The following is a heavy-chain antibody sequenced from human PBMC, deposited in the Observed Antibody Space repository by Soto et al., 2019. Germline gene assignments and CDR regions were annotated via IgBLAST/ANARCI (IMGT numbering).Heavy chain of an antibody. CDR3: AKENEAAAGIGDWFDP. V-gene: IGHV3-23*01. Sequence: GGSLRLSCAASGFTFSSYAMSWVRQAPGKGLEWVSAISGSGGSTYYADSVKGRFTISRDNSKNTLYLQMNSLRAEDTAVCYCAKENEAAAGIGDWFDPWGQGTLVTVSS. D-gene: IGHD6-13*01. CDR2: ISGSGGST. CDR1: GFTFSSYA. J-gene: IGHJ5*02.